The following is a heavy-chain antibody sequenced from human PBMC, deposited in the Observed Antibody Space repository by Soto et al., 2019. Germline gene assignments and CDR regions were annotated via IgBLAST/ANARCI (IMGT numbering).Heavy chain of an antibody. CDR3: ARHDYYHRTFDI. D-gene: IGHD3-9*01. V-gene: IGHV4-61*08. Sequence: PSETLSLTCRVSGGSVGTGAYDWSWIRQPPGKGLEWIGYTLYSGSPNYNPSLQSLQSRVTISVDTSRNQFSLRLTSVTAADTALYYCARHDYYHRTFDIWGQGTLVTVSS. CDR1: GGSVGTGAYD. CDR2: TLYSGSP. J-gene: IGHJ3*02.